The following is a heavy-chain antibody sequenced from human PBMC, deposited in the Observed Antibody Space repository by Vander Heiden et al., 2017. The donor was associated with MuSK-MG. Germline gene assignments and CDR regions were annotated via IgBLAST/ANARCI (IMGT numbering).Heavy chain of an antibody. CDR3: AKRRDYFDS. CDR1: GFTVSSYA. J-gene: IGHJ4*02. CDR2: ISGSADST. V-gene: IGHV3-23*01. Sequence: EVQLLESGGDLVQPGGSLRLSSAASGFTVSSYAMSWVRQAQGKGLEFVSTISGSADSTYYADSVKGRFTISRDNSKNTLYLQMNSLRAEDTAVYYCAKRRDYFDSWGQGTLVTGSA.